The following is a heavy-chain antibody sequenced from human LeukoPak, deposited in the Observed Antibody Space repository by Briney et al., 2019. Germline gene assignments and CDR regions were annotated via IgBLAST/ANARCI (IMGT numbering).Heavy chain of an antibody. CDR3: ARGPRSDPRPFDY. CDR1: GFTFSSYG. V-gene: IGHV3-30*02. CDR2: IRYDGSNK. J-gene: IGHJ4*02. Sequence: PGGSLRLSCAASGFTFSSYGMHWVRQAPGKGLEWVAFIRYDGSNKYYADSVKGRFTISRDNSKNTLCLQMNSLRAEDTAVYYCARGPRSDPRPFDYWGQGTLVTASS.